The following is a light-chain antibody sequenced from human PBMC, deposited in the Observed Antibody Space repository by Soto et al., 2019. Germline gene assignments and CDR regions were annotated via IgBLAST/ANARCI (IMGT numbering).Light chain of an antibody. CDR3: QQYHRSPIT. J-gene: IGKJ5*01. CDR2: GAS. V-gene: IGKV3-20*01. Sequence: EIVLTQSPGTLSLSPGERATLSCRASQSVTSSYLAWYQQKPGQAPRLLIFGASSRATGIPDRFRGSGSATDFTLTISRLEPEDFAVYYCQQYHRSPITFGQGTRLEIK. CDR1: QSVTSSY.